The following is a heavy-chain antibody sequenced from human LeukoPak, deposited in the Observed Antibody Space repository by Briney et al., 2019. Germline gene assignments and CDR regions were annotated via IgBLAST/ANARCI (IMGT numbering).Heavy chain of an antibody. CDR3: ARVPGTYGMDV. J-gene: IGHJ6*02. Sequence: SETLSLTCTVSGGSISSYYWSWIRQPPGKGLEWIGYIYYSGSTNYNPSLKSRVTMSVDTSKNQFSLKLSSVTAADTAVYYCARVPGTYGMDVWGQGTTVTVSS. CDR2: IYYSGST. CDR1: GGSISSYY. D-gene: IGHD1-1*01. V-gene: IGHV4-59*12.